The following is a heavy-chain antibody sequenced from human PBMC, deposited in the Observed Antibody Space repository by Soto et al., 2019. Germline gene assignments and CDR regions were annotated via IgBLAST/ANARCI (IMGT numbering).Heavy chain of an antibody. CDR2: ISGSGRTT. Sequence: GGSLRLSCATSGFTFTNYAMSWVRQAPGKGLEWVSTISGSGRTTDYANPVEGRFTISRDNSRSTLYLQMNSLRAEDTALYYCAKPSLLSGDGYAFDYWGQGTLVTVSS. D-gene: IGHD5-12*01. CDR1: GFTFTNYA. CDR3: AKPSLLSGDGYAFDY. J-gene: IGHJ4*02. V-gene: IGHV3-23*01.